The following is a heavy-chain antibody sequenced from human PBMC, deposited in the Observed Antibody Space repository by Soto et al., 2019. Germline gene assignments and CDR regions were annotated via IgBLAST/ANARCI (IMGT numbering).Heavy chain of an antibody. CDR1: GYTFTRYY. CDR2: INPSGGST. V-gene: IGHV1-46*01. J-gene: IGHJ6*02. Sequence: SVKVSCKASGYTFTRYYMHWVRQAPGQGLEWMGIINPSGGSTSYAQKFQGRVTMTRDSSTRTVYMELSSLRSEDTAVYYCAREDLLYRRDGMDVWGQGTTVTVSS. CDR3: AREDLLYRRDGMDV. D-gene: IGHD1-26*01.